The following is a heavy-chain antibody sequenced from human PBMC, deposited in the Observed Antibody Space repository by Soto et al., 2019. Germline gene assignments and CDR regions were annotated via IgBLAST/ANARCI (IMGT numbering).Heavy chain of an antibody. Sequence: ASVKVSCKASGYTFTSYGISWVRQAPGQGLEWMGWISAYNGNTNYAQKLQGRVTMTTDTSTSTAYMEVKSLRSDETAVHYCATDLGSDQLSYYYYGMDVWGKGTTVTVSS. D-gene: IGHD2-2*01. J-gene: IGHJ6*04. V-gene: IGHV1-18*01. CDR1: GYTFTSYG. CDR2: ISAYNGNT. CDR3: ATDLGSDQLSYYYYGMDV.